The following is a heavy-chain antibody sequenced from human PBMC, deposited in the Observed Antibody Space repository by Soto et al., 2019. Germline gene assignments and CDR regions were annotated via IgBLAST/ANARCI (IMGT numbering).Heavy chain of an antibody. J-gene: IGHJ4*02. CDR3: AKDRGRSRYLGGSFEY. CDR1: GFTFSNYA. V-gene: IGHV3-30*18. D-gene: IGHD3-3*01. CDR2: ISSDGSKK. Sequence: GWSLRLSCEASGFTFSNYAMHWVRQAPGTGLEWVAVISSDGSKKYYPDSVKGRFTISRDNSKNTLYLQMDSLRAEDTAVYYCAKDRGRSRYLGGSFEYWGQGTLVTVSS.